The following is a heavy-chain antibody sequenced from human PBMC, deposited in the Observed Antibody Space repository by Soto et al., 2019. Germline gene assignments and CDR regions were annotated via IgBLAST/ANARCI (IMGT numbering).Heavy chain of an antibody. V-gene: IGHV3-23*01. CDR1: GFTFSSYA. CDR3: ARGDGYNLSY. Sequence: GLSIRLCYAVCGFTFSSYAISCVRQAPGKGLEWVSAISGSGGSTYYADSVKGRFTISRDNSKNTLYLQMNSLRAEDTAVYYCARGDGYNLSYWGQGTLVTVSS. CDR2: ISGSGGST. D-gene: IGHD5-12*01. J-gene: IGHJ4*02.